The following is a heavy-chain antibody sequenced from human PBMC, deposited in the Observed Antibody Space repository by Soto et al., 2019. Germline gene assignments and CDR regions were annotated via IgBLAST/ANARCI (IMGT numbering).Heavy chain of an antibody. Sequence: QVQLVQSGSEVKKPGASVRVTCKASGYTFRNYGISWVREAPGQGLEWMGWVRAYNRNSNYAQKFENRVIMTADTATSTAYLELRGLRSDDTAIYYCARDRQWEPLLYWGQGTLVTVSS. CDR1: GYTFRNYG. V-gene: IGHV1-18*01. J-gene: IGHJ4*02. D-gene: IGHD1-26*01. CDR3: ARDRQWEPLLY. CDR2: VRAYNRNS.